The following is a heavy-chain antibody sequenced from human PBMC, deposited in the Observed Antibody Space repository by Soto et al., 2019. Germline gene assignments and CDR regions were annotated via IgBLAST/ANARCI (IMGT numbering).Heavy chain of an antibody. D-gene: IGHD2-15*01. CDR3: ARLYCSGGSCYSGWFDP. Sequence: SETLSLTCTVSGGSISSYYWSWIRQPPGKGLEWIGYIYYSGSTNYNPSLKSRVTISVDTSKNQFSLKLSSVTAADTDVYYCARLYCSGGSCYSGWFDPWGQGTLVTVSS. CDR2: IYYSGST. CDR1: GGSISSYY. J-gene: IGHJ5*02. V-gene: IGHV4-59*01.